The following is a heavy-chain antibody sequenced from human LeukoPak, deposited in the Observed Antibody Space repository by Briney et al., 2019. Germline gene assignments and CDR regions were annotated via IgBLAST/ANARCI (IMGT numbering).Heavy chain of an antibody. CDR1: GFTFSSYS. D-gene: IGHD3-16*01. J-gene: IGHJ4*02. Sequence: PGGSLRLSCAASGFTFSSYSMNWVRQAPGKGLEWVSSISSSSSYIYYADSVKGRFTISRDDSKNTLYLQMNSLRAKDTAVYYCAGGLSWGQGTLVTVSS. CDR3: AGGLS. V-gene: IGHV3-21*04. CDR2: ISSSSSYI.